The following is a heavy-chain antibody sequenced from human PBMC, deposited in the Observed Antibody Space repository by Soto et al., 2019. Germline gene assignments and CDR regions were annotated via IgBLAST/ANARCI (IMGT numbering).Heavy chain of an antibody. CDR1: GFTFSSYG. CDR3: AKAASYDFLDY. J-gene: IGHJ4*02. CDR2: ISYDGSNK. D-gene: IGHD3-3*01. V-gene: IGHV3-30*18. Sequence: QVQLVESGGGVVQPGRSLRLSCAASGFTFSSYGMHWVRQAPGKGLEWVAVISYDGSNKYDADSVKGRFTISRDNSKNTLYLQMNSLRAEYTAVYYCAKAASYDFLDYCGQGTLVTVSS.